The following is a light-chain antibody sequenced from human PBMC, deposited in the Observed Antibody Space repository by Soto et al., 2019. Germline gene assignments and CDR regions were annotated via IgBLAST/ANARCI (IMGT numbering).Light chain of an antibody. J-gene: IGLJ1*01. CDR1: NSDVGGYNY. V-gene: IGLV2-14*03. Sequence: QSVLTQPASVSGSPGQSITISCTGTNSDVGGYNYVSWYQQHPGKAPKLLIYDVSSRPSGLSNRFSGSKSGNTASLIISGLQAEDEADYYCASYTKSITYVFGSGTKVTVL. CDR3: ASYTKSITYV. CDR2: DVS.